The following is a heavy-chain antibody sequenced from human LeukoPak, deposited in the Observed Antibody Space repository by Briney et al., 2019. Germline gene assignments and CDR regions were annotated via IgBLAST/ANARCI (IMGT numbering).Heavy chain of an antibody. CDR3: ARESSLGYNWFDP. J-gene: IGHJ5*02. D-gene: IGHD3-16*01. V-gene: IGHV4-4*07. CDR2: FYASGTT. CDR1: GGSIVSHY. Sequence: PSETLSLTCTVSGGSIVSHYWNWIRQPAGRGLEWIGRFYASGTTNTSPSLKSRVTMSVDTSKNQFSLKLSSVTAADTAIYYCARESSLGYNWFDPWGQGTLVTVSS.